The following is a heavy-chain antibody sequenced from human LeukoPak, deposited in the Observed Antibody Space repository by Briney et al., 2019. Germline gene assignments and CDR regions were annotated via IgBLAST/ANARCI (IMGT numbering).Heavy chain of an antibody. CDR2: ITTSSDSTI. J-gene: IGHJ3*02. Sequence: EGPLRLSCAASGFTFSDYYMSWIRQAPGKGLEWISYITTSSDSTIYYADSVKGRFTVSRDNAENSLYLQMNSLRAEDTAVYYCAREGSYRFRGPFDIWGQGTMVTVSS. D-gene: IGHD3-16*02. V-gene: IGHV3-11*01. CDR3: AREGSYRFRGPFDI. CDR1: GFTFSDYY.